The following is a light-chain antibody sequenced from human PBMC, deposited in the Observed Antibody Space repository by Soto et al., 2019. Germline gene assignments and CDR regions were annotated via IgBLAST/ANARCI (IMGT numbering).Light chain of an antibody. CDR2: GNK. CDR1: SSNIGAGYD. V-gene: IGLV1-40*01. Sequence: QSVLTQPPSVSGAPGQRVIISCTGSSSNIGAGYDVHWYQQLPGTAPKLLIYGNKNRPSGVPDRISCSKSATSASLAITGLQTEYEGDYYCQSYDSSLSGSVFGGGTKLTVL. J-gene: IGLJ2*01. CDR3: QSYDSSLSGSV.